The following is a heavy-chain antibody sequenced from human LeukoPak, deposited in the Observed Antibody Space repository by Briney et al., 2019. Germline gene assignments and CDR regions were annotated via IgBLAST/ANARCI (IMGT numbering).Heavy chain of an antibody. D-gene: IGHD1-26*01. CDR1: GYTFTGYY. V-gene: IGHV1-46*01. CDR2: INPSGGST. Sequence: ASVKVSCKASGYTFTGYYMHWVRQAPGQGLEWMGIINPSGGSTSYAQKFQGRVTMTRDMSTSTVYMELSSLRSEDTAVYYCARDGRELPSSRYFDYWGQGTLVTVSS. J-gene: IGHJ4*02. CDR3: ARDGRELPSSRYFDY.